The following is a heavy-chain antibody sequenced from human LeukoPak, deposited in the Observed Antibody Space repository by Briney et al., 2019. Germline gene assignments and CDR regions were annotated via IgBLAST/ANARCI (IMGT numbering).Heavy chain of an antibody. D-gene: IGHD3-16*01. V-gene: IGHV1-18*01. J-gene: IGHJ3*02. CDR1: GCTFMSHV. CDR3: ARATGTWGHDGFDI. Sequence: GASVTVSFKAYGCTFMSHVISWVRPAPGQGLAWVGFISGSSYKKNYPHRLQGRVTMTTDTSTITVYMKLRSLRSDDTAVYYCARATGTWGHDGFDIWGQGTMVTVSS. CDR2: ISGSSYKK.